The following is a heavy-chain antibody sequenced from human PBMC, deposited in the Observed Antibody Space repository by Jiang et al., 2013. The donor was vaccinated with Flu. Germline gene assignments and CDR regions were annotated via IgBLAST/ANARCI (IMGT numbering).Heavy chain of an antibody. J-gene: IGHJ6*04. CDR3: ARDRRIREITMIVVVIISYYYGMDV. Sequence: YISSSGSTIYYADSVKGRFTISRGNAKNSLYLQMNSLRAEDTAVYYCARDRRIREITMIVVVIISYYYGMDVWGKGTTVTVSS. D-gene: IGHD3-22*01. CDR2: ISSSGSTI. V-gene: IGHV3-48*03.